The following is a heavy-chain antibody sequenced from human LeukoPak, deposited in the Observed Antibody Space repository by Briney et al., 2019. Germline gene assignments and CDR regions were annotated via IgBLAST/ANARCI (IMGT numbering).Heavy chain of an antibody. CDR2: IKGNGSYK. Sequence: GGSLRLSCAASGFTFSNYWMSWVRQAPGKGLEWVANIKGNGSYKYYVDSVKGRFTISRDNAKSSVYLQMNTLRAEDTAVYYCATSADSSGNDWGQGTLVTVSS. CDR3: ATSADSSGND. J-gene: IGHJ4*02. V-gene: IGHV3-7*03. D-gene: IGHD3-22*01. CDR1: GFTFSNYW.